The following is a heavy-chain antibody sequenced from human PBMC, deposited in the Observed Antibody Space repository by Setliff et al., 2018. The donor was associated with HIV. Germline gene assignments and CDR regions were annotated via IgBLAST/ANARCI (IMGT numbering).Heavy chain of an antibody. Sequence: ASVKVSCKASGYTFTSYIMNWVRQAPGQGLEWMGWISAYNGNTKYAQKFQGRVTMATDTSTSTAYMELRSLRSDDTAVYYCARSRYDSGGYPDAFDIWGQGTMVTVSS. D-gene: IGHD3-22*01. V-gene: IGHV1-18*01. CDR1: GYTFTSYI. CDR3: ARSRYDSGGYPDAFDI. J-gene: IGHJ3*02. CDR2: ISAYNGNT.